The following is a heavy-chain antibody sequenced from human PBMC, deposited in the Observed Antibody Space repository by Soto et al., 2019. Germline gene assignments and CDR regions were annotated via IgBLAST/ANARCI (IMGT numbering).Heavy chain of an antibody. CDR3: ARVSSRTTLDS. J-gene: IGHJ4*02. Sequence: QVQMVQSGAEVKKPGASVKVSCKSSGYTFSIYSINWVRQAPGHGLEWVGCFSPYNGETHYAQKLQGRVTMTTDTSTSTAYMELKSLRSDDTAVYYCARVSSRTTLDSWGPGTLVTVSS. CDR2: FSPYNGET. V-gene: IGHV1-18*04. CDR1: GYTFSIYS. D-gene: IGHD2-2*01.